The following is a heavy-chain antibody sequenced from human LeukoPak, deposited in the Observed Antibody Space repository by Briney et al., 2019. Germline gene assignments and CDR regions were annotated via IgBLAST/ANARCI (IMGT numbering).Heavy chain of an antibody. Sequence: GASVKVSCKASGYTFTSYGISWVRQAPGQGLEWMGWISAYNGNTNYAQKLQGRVTMTTDTSTSTAYMELRSLRSEDTAVYYCARDSPGYSSGWYYGEVYYYYGMDVWGQGTTVTVSS. CDR2: ISAYNGNT. J-gene: IGHJ6*02. CDR3: ARDSPGYSSGWYYGEVYYYYGMDV. CDR1: GYTFTSYG. D-gene: IGHD6-19*01. V-gene: IGHV1-18*01.